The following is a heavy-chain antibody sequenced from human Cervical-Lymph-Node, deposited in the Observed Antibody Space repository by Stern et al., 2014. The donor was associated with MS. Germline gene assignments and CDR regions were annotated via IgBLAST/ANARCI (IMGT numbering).Heavy chain of an antibody. CDR3: ARDRFSAVRGVNHWFDP. Sequence: QVQLEESGGGLVKPGGSLTLSCAASGFTFRDYYMSWIRQAPGKGLEWISYISSSGGYTINYADSVKGRFTISRDNAKNSLYLQMNSLRDEDTAVYYCARDRFSAVRGVNHWFDPWGQGALVTVSS. CDR2: ISSSGGYTI. V-gene: IGHV3-11*01. J-gene: IGHJ5*02. D-gene: IGHD3-10*01. CDR1: GFTFRDYY.